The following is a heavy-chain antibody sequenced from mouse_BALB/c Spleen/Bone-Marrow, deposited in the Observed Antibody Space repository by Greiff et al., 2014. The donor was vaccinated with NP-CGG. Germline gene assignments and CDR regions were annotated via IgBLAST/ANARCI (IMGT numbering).Heavy chain of an antibody. V-gene: IGHV14-3*02. CDR1: GFNIKDTY. CDR2: IDTANGNT. J-gene: IGHJ4*01. Sequence: EVQLQESGAELVKPGASVKLSCTASGFNIKDTYMHWVKQRPEQGLEWIGRIDTANGNTKYDPKFQGKATITADTSSNTAYLQLSSLTSEDTAVYYCARYGNGLMDYWGQGTSVTVSS. CDR3: ARYGNGLMDY. D-gene: IGHD2-1*01.